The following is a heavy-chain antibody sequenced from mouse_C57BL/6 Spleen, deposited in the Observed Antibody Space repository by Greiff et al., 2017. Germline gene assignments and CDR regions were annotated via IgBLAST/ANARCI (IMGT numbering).Heavy chain of an antibody. J-gene: IGHJ4*01. CDR3: ARENYAMDY. CDR2: INYDGSST. CDR1: GFTFSDYY. Sequence: DVQLVESEGGLVQPGSSMKLSCTASGFTFSDYYMAWVRQVPEKGLEWVANINYDGSSTYYLDSLKSRFIISRDNAKNILYLQMSSLKSEDTATYYCARENYAMDYWGQGTSVTVSS. V-gene: IGHV5-16*01.